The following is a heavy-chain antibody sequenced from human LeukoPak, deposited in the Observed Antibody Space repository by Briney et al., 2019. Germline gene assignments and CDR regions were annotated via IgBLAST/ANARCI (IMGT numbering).Heavy chain of an antibody. J-gene: IGHJ2*01. V-gene: IGHV4-39*01. Sequence: PSETLSLTCTVSGGSISSYYWGWIRQPPGKGLEWIGSIYYSGSTYYNPSLKSRVTISVDTSKNQFSLKLSSVTAADTAVYYCARQELIYWYFDLWGRGTLVTVSS. CDR2: IYYSGST. CDR1: GGSISSYY. D-gene: IGHD3-10*01. CDR3: ARQELIYWYFDL.